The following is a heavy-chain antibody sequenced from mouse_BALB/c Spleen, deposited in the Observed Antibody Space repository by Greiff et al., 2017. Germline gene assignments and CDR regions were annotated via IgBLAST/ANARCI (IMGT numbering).Heavy chain of an antibody. CDR1: GFTFSSYA. CDR2: ISSGGSYT. Sequence: EVQVVESGGGLVKPGGSLKLSCAASGFTFSSYAMSWVRQTPEKRLEWVATISSGGSYTYYPDSVKGRFTISRDNAKNTLYLQMSSLRSEDTAMYYCAREYYYAMDYWGQGTSVTVSS. J-gene: IGHJ4*01. V-gene: IGHV5-9-3*01. CDR3: AREYYYAMDY.